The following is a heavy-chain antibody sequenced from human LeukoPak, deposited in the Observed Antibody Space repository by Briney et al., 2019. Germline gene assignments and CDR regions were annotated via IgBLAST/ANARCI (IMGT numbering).Heavy chain of an antibody. CDR2: INHSGST. D-gene: IGHD3-22*01. J-gene: IGHJ3*02. CDR1: GGSFSGYY. CDR3: ARNYYDSSGYSRGAFDI. Sequence: PSETLSLTCAVYGGSFSGYYWSWIRQPPGKGLEWIGEINHSGSTNYNPSLKSRVTISVDTSKNQFSLKLSSVTAADTAVYYCARNYYDSSGYSRGAFDIWGQGTMVTVSS. V-gene: IGHV4-34*01.